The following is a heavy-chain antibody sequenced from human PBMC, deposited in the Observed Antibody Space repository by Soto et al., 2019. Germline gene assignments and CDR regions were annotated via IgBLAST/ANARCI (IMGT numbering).Heavy chain of an antibody. D-gene: IGHD3-22*01. CDR1: GFTFSSYW. Sequence: EVQLVESGGGLVQPGGSLRLSCAASGFTFSSYWMHWVRQAPGKGLVWVSRINSDGSSTSYADSVKGRFTISRDNAKKTLYLQMNSLRAEDTAVYYCAGSYDSSGYYGDYYYGMDVWGQGTTVTVSS. CDR2: INSDGSST. V-gene: IGHV3-74*01. J-gene: IGHJ6*02. CDR3: AGSYDSSGYYGDYYYGMDV.